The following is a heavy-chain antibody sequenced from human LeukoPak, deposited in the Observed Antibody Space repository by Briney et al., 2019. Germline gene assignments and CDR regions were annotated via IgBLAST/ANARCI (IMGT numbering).Heavy chain of an antibody. CDR1: GGSISRSGYY. Sequence: SETLSLTCTVSGGSISRSGYYWSWIRQPPGKGLEWIGYIYHSGSTYCSPSLKSRVSISVDTSKNQFSLKLNSVTAADTAVYYCARGNYGSGSYYVVDFDYWGRGTLVTVSS. J-gene: IGHJ4*02. V-gene: IGHV4-30-4*01. CDR3: ARGNYGSGSYYVVDFDY. D-gene: IGHD3-10*01. CDR2: IYHSGST.